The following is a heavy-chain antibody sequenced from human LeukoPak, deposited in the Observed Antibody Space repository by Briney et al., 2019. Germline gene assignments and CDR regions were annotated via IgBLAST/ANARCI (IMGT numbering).Heavy chain of an antibody. D-gene: IGHD6-13*01. CDR2: INHSGST. J-gene: IGHJ4*02. V-gene: IGHV4-34*01. CDR1: GGSFSGYY. Sequence: SETLSLTCAVYGGSFSGYYWSWIRQPSRKGLERIGEINHSGSTNYNPSLKSRVSISVDSSKNQFSLKVSFVTAADTAVYYCARGSDTAAGLYWGQGTLVTVSS. CDR3: ARGSDTAAGLY.